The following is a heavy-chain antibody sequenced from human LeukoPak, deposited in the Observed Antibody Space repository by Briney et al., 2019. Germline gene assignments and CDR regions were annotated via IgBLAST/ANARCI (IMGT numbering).Heavy chain of an antibody. J-gene: IGHJ4*02. CDR1: GFTVSSTY. D-gene: IGHD6-6*01. CDR3: ARGRPAHYFDS. V-gene: IGHV3-66*01. CDR2: IYSGGYT. Sequence: GGSLTLSCAASGFTVSSTYLTWLRPAPGKGLEWLSVIYSGGYTYYADSVKGRFFISRDISENMVYLQMNSLSVEDTAVYFCARGRPAHYFDSWGPGTLVSAS.